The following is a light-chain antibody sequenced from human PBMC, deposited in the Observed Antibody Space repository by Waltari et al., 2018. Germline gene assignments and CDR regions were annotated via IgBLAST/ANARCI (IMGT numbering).Light chain of an antibody. CDR1: QSVSDY. CDR2: DAS. Sequence: EVVLTQSPATLSLSPGARATLSCRASQSVSDYLVWYQQKPGQAPRLLIYDASKRATGIPPRFSGSGSGTDLTLTISSLEPEDIAVYYCQHRSTWRHTFGGGTKVEIK. CDR3: QHRSTWRHT. V-gene: IGKV3-11*01. J-gene: IGKJ4*01.